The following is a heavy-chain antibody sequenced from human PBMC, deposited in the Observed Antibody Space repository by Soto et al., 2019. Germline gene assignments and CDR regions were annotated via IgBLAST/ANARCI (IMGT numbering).Heavy chain of an antibody. CDR2: ISRRGAEP. D-gene: IGHD6-13*01. Sequence: EVQLLESGGGLVQPGGSLRLSCAASGLTFSSHAMTWVCQAPGKGLQWVSTISRRGAEPWYADSVKGRFTISRDNSKNTLYLEMNSLRVEDTAVYYCAKDLYGSNGDYYGMDVWGQGTPVTVSS. CDR3: AKDLYGSNGDYYGMDV. J-gene: IGHJ6*02. V-gene: IGHV3-23*01. CDR1: GLTFSSHA.